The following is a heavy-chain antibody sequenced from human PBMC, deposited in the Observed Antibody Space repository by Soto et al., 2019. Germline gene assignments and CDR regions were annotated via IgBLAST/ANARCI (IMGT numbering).Heavy chain of an antibody. J-gene: IGHJ4*02. V-gene: IGHV3-30*18. CDR3: VKAYAVPAATASFDS. D-gene: IGHD2-2*01. CDR2: ISYDGNNK. CDR1: GFTFSSYG. Sequence: QVQLVESGGGVVQPGRSLRVSCAASGFTFSSYGMHWVRQAPGKGLEWVAVISYDGNNKYYTDSVKGRFSIFRDNSKNTLFLQMDSLRAEDTGLYYCVKAYAVPAATASFDSWGQGTLVTVSS.